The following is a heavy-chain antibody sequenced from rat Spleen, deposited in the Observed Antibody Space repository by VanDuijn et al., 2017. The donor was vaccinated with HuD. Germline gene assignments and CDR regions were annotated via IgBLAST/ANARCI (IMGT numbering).Heavy chain of an antibody. Sequence: EVKLVESGGGLVQPGRSLKLSCAASGFNFNDYWMGWVRQAPGKGLQWIGEINQDSRIIKYAPSLKDKFTISRDNAQNTLYLQMTKVGSEDTAIYYCAREAEGVDYWGQGVMVTVSS. D-gene: IGHD1-11*01. CDR2: INQDSRII. CDR3: AREAEGVDY. V-gene: IGHV4-2*01. CDR1: GFNFNDYW. J-gene: IGHJ2*01.